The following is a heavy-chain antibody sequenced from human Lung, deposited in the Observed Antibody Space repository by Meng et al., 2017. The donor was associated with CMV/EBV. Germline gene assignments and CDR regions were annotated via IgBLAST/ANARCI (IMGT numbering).Heavy chain of an antibody. D-gene: IGHD3-3*01. J-gene: IGHJ3*02. CDR3: AREPGDRYDFWSGYAFDI. V-gene: IGHV3-7*01. CDR2: IKQDGSEK. Sequence: GGSXRLXCAASGFXFSSYWMSWVRQAPGKGLEWVANIKQDGSEKYYVDSVKGRFTISRDNAKNSLYLQMNSLRAEDTAVYYCAREPGDRYDFWSGYAFDIWXQGTMVTVSS. CDR1: GFXFSSYW.